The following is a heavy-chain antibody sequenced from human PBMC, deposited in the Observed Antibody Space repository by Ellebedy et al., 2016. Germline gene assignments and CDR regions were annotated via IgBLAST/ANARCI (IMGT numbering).Heavy chain of an antibody. CDR2: ISANGNKR. Sequence: GESLKISCAVSGLPFSTFFMSWVRQAPGKGLEWVATISANGNKRDLADSVQGRFTISRDNSRNTVYLQMDSLRAADTAVYYCYYGHYSGYWGQGTLVTVSS. CDR1: GLPFSTFF. V-gene: IGHV3-23*01. J-gene: IGHJ4*02. D-gene: IGHD4-17*01. CDR3: YYGHYSGY.